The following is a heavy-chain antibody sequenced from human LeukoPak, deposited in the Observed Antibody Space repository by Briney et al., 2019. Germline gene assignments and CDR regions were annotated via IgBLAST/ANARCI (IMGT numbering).Heavy chain of an antibody. D-gene: IGHD3-16*01. CDR3: ATRLGDV. CDR1: GFTFSSYG. J-gene: IGHJ6*04. V-gene: IGHV3-30*02. Sequence: GGSLGLSCAASGFTFSSYGMHWVRQAPGKGLGWVAFIRYDGSNKYYADSVKGRFTISRDNSKNTLYLQMNSLRAEDTAVYYCATRLGDVWGKGTTVTVSS. CDR2: IRYDGSNK.